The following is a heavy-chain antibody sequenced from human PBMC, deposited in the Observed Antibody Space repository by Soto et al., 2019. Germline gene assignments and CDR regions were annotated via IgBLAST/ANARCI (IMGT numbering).Heavy chain of an antibody. CDR3: ARATPAGSADF. D-gene: IGHD2-2*01. V-gene: IGHV4-31*03. J-gene: IGHJ4*02. CDR2: ISYSGSS. CDR1: GGSNIRDGYY. Sequence: QVQLQESGPGLVKPSQTLSLTCTVSGGSNIRDGYYWSWIRQHPGKGVEWIAYISYSGSSYSNPSLKSRVTISADPSKNQFSLRLTSVTAADTAVDFCARATPAGSADFWGQGTLVTVSS.